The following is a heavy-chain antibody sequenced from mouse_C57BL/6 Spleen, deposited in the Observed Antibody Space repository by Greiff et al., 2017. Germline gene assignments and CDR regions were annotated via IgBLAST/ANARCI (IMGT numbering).Heavy chain of an antibody. CDR2: IHPSDSDT. CDR1: GYTFTSYW. J-gene: IGHJ4*01. V-gene: IGHV1-74*01. D-gene: IGHD3-2*02. CDR3: AISSSGYDYAMDY. Sequence: QVQLQQPGAELVKPGASVKVSCKASGYTFTSYWMHWVKQRPGQGLEWIGRIHPSDSDTNYNQKFKGKATLTVDKSSSTADMQLSSLTSEDSAVYYCAISSSGYDYAMDYWGQGTSVTVSS.